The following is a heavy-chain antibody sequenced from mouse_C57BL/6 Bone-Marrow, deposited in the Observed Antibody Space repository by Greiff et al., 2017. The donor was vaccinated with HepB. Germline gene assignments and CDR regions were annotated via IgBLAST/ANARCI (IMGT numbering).Heavy chain of an antibody. D-gene: IGHD1-1*01. CDR3: ARLDYGQATGYFDV. Sequence: EVKLMESGPELVKPGASVKIPCKASGYTFTDYNMDWVKQSHGKSLEWIGDINPNNGGTIYNQKFKGKATLTVDKSSSTAYMELRSLTSEDTAVYYCARLDYGQATGYFDVWGTGTTVTVSS. J-gene: IGHJ1*03. CDR1: GYTFTDYN. CDR2: INPNNGGT. V-gene: IGHV1-18*01.